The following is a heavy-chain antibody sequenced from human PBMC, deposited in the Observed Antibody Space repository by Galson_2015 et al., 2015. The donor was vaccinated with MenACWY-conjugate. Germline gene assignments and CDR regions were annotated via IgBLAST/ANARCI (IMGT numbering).Heavy chain of an antibody. D-gene: IGHD3-3*02. CDR1: GYSISSSNW. V-gene: IGHV4-28*01. CDR2: IYYSGST. Sequence: ETLSLTCAVSGYSISSSNWWGWIRQPPGRGLEWIGYIYYSGSTYYNPSLKSRVTMSVDTSKNQFSLKLSSVTAVDTAVYYCARSLSTPLGYYYYGMDVWGQGTTVTVSS. J-gene: IGHJ6*02. CDR3: ARSLSTPLGYYYYGMDV.